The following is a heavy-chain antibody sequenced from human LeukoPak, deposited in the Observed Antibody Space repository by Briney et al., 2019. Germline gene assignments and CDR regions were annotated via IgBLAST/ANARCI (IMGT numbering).Heavy chain of an antibody. D-gene: IGHD3-22*01. CDR3: ARSPYYYDSSGYYFYYYFDY. CDR1: GGSISSYY. V-gene: IGHV4-4*07. CDR2: IYTSGST. J-gene: IGHJ4*02. Sequence: SETLSLTCTVSGGSISSYYWSWIRQPAGKGLEWIGRIYTSGSTNYNPSLKSRVTMSVDTSKNQFSLKLSSVTAADTAVYYCARSPYYYDSSGYYFYYYFDYWGQGTLVTVSS.